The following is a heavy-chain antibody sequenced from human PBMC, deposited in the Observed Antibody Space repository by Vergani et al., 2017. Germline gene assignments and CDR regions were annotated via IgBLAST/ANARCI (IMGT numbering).Heavy chain of an antibody. Sequence: EVQLVESGGGLVKPGGSLRLSCAASGFSFSSYSMNWVRQAPGKGLERVASISCSSSYVFYRDSVEGRFTITRDNAKKSVYLQMNSLRAEDTAMYFCARGLWDCTHIRCSPPSYWGQGTQVTVSS. CDR1: GFSFSSYS. V-gene: IGHV3-21*02. J-gene: IGHJ4*02. D-gene: IGHD2-21*01. CDR3: ARGLWDCTHIRCSPPSY. CDR2: ISCSSSYV.